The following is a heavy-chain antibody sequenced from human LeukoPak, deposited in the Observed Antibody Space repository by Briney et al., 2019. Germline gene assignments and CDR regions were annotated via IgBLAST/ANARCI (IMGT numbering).Heavy chain of an antibody. CDR3: AKRGIAAAASFDY. Sequence: GGSLRLSCAASGFTFSSYAMSWVRQAPGKGLEWVSTISGNGDYTYYADSVKGRFTISRDNSKNTLYPQMNSLRADDTAVYYCAKRGIAAAASFDYWGQGTLVSVSS. CDR2: ISGNGDYT. J-gene: IGHJ4*02. V-gene: IGHV3-23*01. D-gene: IGHD6-13*01. CDR1: GFTFSSYA.